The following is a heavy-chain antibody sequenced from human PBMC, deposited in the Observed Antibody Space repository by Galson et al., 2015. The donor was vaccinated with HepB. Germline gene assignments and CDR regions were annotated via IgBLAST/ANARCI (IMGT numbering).Heavy chain of an antibody. CDR2: IIPLFGSG. J-gene: IGHJ4*02. Sequence: SVKVSCKASGGTFSSHTISWVRQAPGQGLEWMGGIIPLFGSGNYAQKFQGRVTITADESNTTTYMELSSLTSDDTAVYYCARQYDTSGYYAYWGQGTLVTVSS. CDR3: ARQYDTSGYYAY. D-gene: IGHD3-22*01. V-gene: IGHV1-69*13. CDR1: GGTFSSHT.